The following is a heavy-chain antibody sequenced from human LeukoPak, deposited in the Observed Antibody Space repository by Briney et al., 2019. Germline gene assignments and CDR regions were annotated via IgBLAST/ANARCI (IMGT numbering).Heavy chain of an antibody. CDR3: AKAHSSWYYYFDY. CDR2: ISSSSSTI. Sequence: GGSLRLSCAASGFTFSSYSMNWVRQAPGKGLEWVSYISSSSSTIYYADSVKGRFTISRDNSKNTLYLEMTSLGAEDTALYYCAKAHSSWYYYFDYWGQGTLVTVSS. D-gene: IGHD6-13*01. CDR1: GFTFSSYS. V-gene: IGHV3-48*04. J-gene: IGHJ4*02.